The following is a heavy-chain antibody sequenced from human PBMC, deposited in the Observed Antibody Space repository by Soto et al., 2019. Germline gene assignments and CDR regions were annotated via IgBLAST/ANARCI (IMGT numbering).Heavy chain of an antibody. CDR1: GFSFSSYA. CDR3: ARDWGYSYGYSYFDY. CDR2: ISYDGSNK. V-gene: IGHV3-30-3*01. J-gene: IGHJ4*02. Sequence: SLILSCAASGFSFSSYAMHWVRQAPGKGLEWVAVISYDGSNKYYADSVKGRFTISRDNSKNTLYLQMNSLRAEDTSVYYCARDWGYSYGYSYFDYWGQGTLVTVSS. D-gene: IGHD5-18*01.